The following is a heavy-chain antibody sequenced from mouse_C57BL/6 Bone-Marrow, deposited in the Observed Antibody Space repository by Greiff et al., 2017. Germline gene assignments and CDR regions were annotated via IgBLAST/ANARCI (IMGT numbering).Heavy chain of an antibody. J-gene: IGHJ4*01. CDR3: ASLLWLRYYAMDY. D-gene: IGHD2-2*01. V-gene: IGHV1-80*01. CDR1: GYAFSSYW. Sequence: VQLVESGAELVKPGASVKISCKASGYAFSSYWMNWVKQRPGKGLEWIGQIYPGAGDTNYNGKFKGKATLTADKSSSTAYMQLSSLTSEDSAVYYCASLLWLRYYAMDYWGQGTSVTVSS. CDR2: IYPGAGDT.